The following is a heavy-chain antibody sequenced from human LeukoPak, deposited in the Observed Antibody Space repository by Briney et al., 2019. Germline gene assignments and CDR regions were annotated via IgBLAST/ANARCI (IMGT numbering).Heavy chain of an antibody. D-gene: IGHD3-22*01. Sequence: GGSLRLSCAASGFTFSSYWMSWVRQAPGKGLEWVANIKQDGSEKYYVDSVKGRFTISRDNAKNSLYLQMNSLRAEDTAVYYCARSGGDSSGYYYVSYYYYYMDVWGKGTTVTISS. V-gene: IGHV3-7*01. CDR2: IKQDGSEK. CDR1: GFTFSSYW. CDR3: ARSGGDSSGYYYVSYYYYYMDV. J-gene: IGHJ6*03.